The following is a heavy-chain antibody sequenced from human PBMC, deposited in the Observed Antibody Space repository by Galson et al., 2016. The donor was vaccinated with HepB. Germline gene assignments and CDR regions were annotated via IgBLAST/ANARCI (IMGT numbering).Heavy chain of an antibody. Sequence: SLRLSCAASGFSFSSYAIYWVRQAPGKGLEYVSGITSDGSTTYYADSVKGRFTISRDNSKNTLYLQMRSLRPEDTAVYYCVKDSSGYHFDYWGQGTLVTVSS. D-gene: IGHD3-22*01. V-gene: IGHV3-64D*06. CDR3: VKDSSGYHFDY. CDR1: GFSFSSYA. CDR2: ITSDGSTT. J-gene: IGHJ4*02.